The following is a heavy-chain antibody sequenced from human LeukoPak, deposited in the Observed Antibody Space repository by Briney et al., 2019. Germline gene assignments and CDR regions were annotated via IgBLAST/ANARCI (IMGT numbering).Heavy chain of an antibody. J-gene: IGHJ3*02. CDR3: ARGAPYLWDAFDI. Sequence: SETLSLTCAVSGGSISSGGYSWSWLRQPPGQGLEWIVYIYHSGSTYYNPSLKSRVTISVDRSKNQFSLKLSSVTAADTAVYYCARGAPYLWDAFDIWGQGTMVTVCS. V-gene: IGHV4-30-2*01. CDR1: GGSISSGGYS. CDR2: IYHSGST. D-gene: IGHD2-21*01.